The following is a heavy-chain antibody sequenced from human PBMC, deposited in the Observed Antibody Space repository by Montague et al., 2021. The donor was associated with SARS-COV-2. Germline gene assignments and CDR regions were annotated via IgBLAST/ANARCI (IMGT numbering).Heavy chain of an antibody. J-gene: IGHJ3*02. D-gene: IGHD3-10*01. CDR1: GGSISSGSYY. CDR2: IYTSGST. V-gene: IGHV4-61*02. CDR3: ARDLAPYYGSGSYYNPIDAFDI. Sequence: TLSLTCTVSGGSISSGSYYWSWIRQPAGTGLEWIGRIYTSGSTNYNPSLKSRVTISVDTSKNQFSLKLSSVTAADTAVYYCARDLAPYYGSGSYYNPIDAFDIWGQGTMVTVSS.